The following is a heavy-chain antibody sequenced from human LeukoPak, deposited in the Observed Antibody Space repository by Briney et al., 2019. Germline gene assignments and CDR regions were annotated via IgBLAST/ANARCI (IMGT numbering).Heavy chain of an antibody. Sequence: GRSLRLSCAASGFTFSNYEMNWVRQAPGKGLEWVSYISSSGSIYYADSVKGRFTISRDNAKNSLYLQMNSLRAEDTAIYYCASTNYYDSSGFSNWFDPWGQGTLVTVSS. CDR1: GFTFSNYE. CDR2: ISSSGSI. D-gene: IGHD3-22*01. CDR3: ASTNYYDSSGFSNWFDP. V-gene: IGHV3-48*03. J-gene: IGHJ5*02.